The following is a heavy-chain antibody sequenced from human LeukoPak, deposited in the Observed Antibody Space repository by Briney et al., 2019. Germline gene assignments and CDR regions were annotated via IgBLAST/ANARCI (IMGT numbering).Heavy chain of an antibody. CDR1: GITFSSFG. V-gene: IGHV3-30*18. J-gene: IGHJ4*01. CDR3: AKEMGSRSSLFYFDY. CDR2: ISNDGSNN. Sequence: PGRSLRLSCAASGITFSSFGMHWVRQAPGKGLEGVAGISNDGSNNYYAESVNGRFTISRDNSKNTLYLVVNTLRGEDTAVYYCAKEMGSRSSLFYFDYWGQGTLLTVSS. D-gene: IGHD3-10*01.